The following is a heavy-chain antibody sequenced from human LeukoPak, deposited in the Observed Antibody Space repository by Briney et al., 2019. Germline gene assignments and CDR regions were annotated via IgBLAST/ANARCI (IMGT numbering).Heavy chain of an antibody. V-gene: IGHV3-53*01. D-gene: IGHD4-17*01. Sequence: GGSLRLSCAASRFTFSSYWMSWVRQAPGKGLEWVSAIHTSGDTCYADSVKGRFTISRDTSKNTLYLQINSLRVEDTAVYYCIVFGDSNHWGQGTLVTVSS. CDR3: IVFGDSNH. J-gene: IGHJ5*02. CDR1: RFTFSSYW. CDR2: IHTSGDT.